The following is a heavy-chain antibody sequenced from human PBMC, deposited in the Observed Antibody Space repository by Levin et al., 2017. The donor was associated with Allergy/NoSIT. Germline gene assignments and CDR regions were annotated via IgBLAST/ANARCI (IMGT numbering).Heavy chain of an antibody. CDR3: ARVLPSPAIVVVIMDPAFDI. J-gene: IGHJ3*02. CDR2: IYYSGST. Sequence: SETLSLTCTVSGGSISSYYWSWIRQPPGKGLEWIGYIYYSGSTNYNPSLKSRVTISVDTSKNQFSLKLSSVTAADTAVYYCARVLPSPAIVVVIMDPAFDIWGQGTMVTVSS. D-gene: IGHD3-22*01. CDR1: GGSISSYY. V-gene: IGHV4-59*01.